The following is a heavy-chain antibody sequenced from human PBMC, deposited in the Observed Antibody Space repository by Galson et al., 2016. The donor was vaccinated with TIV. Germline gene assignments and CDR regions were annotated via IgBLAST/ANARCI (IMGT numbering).Heavy chain of an antibody. CDR3: ARSSGWSLED. D-gene: IGHD6-19*01. Sequence: PALVKPTQTLTLTCTFSGFSLTTPGMRVSWIRQPPGKALEWLARIDWEDDKYYSTSLKTRLTISKDTSKNQVVLKMTNLDPADTATYYFARSSGWSLEDWGRGTLVTVAS. V-gene: IGHV2-70*04. CDR1: GFSLTTPGMR. CDR2: IDWEDDK. J-gene: IGHJ4*02.